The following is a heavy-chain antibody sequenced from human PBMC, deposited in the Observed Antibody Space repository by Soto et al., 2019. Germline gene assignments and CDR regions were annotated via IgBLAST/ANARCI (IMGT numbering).Heavy chain of an antibody. CDR3: ARVFSSGSGWMYYFDF. J-gene: IGHJ4*02. CDR1: SGSISSGNW. D-gene: IGHD6-25*01. V-gene: IGHV4-4*02. CDR2: IYYTGAT. Sequence: QVQLQESGPGLVESSGTLSLTCEVSSGSISSGNWWSWVCQPPGKGLEWIGEIYYTGATNYNPSLKSRVTMTIDKSKDQFSLNLRSATAADTAVYYCARVFSSGSGWMYYFDFWGQGILVSVSS.